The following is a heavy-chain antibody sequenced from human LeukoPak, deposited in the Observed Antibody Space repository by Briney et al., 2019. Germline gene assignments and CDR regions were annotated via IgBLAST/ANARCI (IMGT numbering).Heavy chain of an antibody. V-gene: IGHV4-38-2*02. D-gene: IGHD3-22*01. CDR3: ARDRVSYYYYTSGDNDY. CDR2: IYHSGST. CDR1: GYSISSGYY. Sequence: SETLSLTSTVSGYSISSGYYWGWIRQPPGKGLEWIGSIYHSGSTYYNPSLKSRVTISVDTSKNQFSLKLSSVTAADTAVYYCARDRVSYYYYTSGDNDYWGQGTLVTVSS. J-gene: IGHJ4*02.